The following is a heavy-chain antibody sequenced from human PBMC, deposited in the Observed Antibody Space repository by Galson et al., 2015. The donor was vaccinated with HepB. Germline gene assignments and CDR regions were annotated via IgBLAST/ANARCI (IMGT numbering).Heavy chain of an antibody. CDR3: AHRRAATNPWYFDY. CDR2: LYWHNDK. Sequence: PALVKPTQTLTLTCSFTGFSYHTHGVGVGWIRQPPGKALEWLALLYWHNDKQYRPSLASRLTVTRDTSKNQAILTLANVDTVDTGTYFCAHRRAATNPWYFDYWGPGILVTVSS. V-gene: IGHV2-5*01. CDR1: GFSYHTHGVG. D-gene: IGHD5-24*01. J-gene: IGHJ4*02.